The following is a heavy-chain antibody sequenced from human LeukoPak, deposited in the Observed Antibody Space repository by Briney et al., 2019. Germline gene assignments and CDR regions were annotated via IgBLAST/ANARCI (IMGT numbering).Heavy chain of an antibody. CDR2: ISSSSSTI. CDR3: ARVFGRVVPAAMDV. V-gene: IGHV3-48*04. D-gene: IGHD2-2*01. J-gene: IGHJ6*04. CDR1: GFIFSSYS. Sequence: GGSLRLSCAVSGFIFSSYSMNWVRQAPGKGLEWVSYISSSSSTIYYADSVKGRFTISRDNAKNSLYLQMNSLRAEDTAVYYCARVFGRVVPAAMDVWGKGTTVTISS.